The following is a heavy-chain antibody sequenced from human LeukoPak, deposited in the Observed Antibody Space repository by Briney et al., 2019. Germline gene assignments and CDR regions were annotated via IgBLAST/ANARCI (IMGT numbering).Heavy chain of an antibody. D-gene: IGHD2-21*02. J-gene: IGHJ6*03. CDR1: GYTFSNYG. CDR3: ARLIVVVTAGIGPYYMDV. Sequence: ASVKVSCKASGYTFSNYGISWVRQAPGQGLEWMGWISSYNGNTNYAQKLQGRVTMTTDTSTSTAYMELRSLRSDDTAVYYCARLIVVVTAGIGPYYMDVWGKGTTVTVSS. CDR2: ISSYNGNT. V-gene: IGHV1-18*01.